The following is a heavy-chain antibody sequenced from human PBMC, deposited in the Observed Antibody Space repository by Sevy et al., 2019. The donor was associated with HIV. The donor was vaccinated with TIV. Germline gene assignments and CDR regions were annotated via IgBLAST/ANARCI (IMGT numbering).Heavy chain of an antibody. J-gene: IGHJ3*02. D-gene: IGHD4-17*01. CDR2: IYPGYSET. CDR3: ARLTGLKVGIDFGTLDI. CDR1: GYSFTAYW. Sequence: GESLKISCKGSGYSFTAYWIDWVRQVPGKGLEWMGTIYPGYSETRYSPSVQGQVTISAEKSLTTAYLQWSSLKASEIAVYYCARLTGLKVGIDFGTLDIWGQGTMVTV. V-gene: IGHV5-51*01.